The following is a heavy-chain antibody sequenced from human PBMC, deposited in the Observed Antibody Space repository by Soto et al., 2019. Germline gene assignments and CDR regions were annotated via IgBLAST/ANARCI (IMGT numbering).Heavy chain of an antibody. CDR2: IYYSGST. Sequence: TSETLSLTCTVSGGSISSGDYYWSWIRQPPGKGLEWIGYIYYSGSTYYNPSLKSRVTISVDTSKNQFSLKLSSVTAADTAVYYCAREPTVTTGFATARNWFDPWGQGTLVTAPQ. CDR3: AREPTVTTGFATARNWFDP. D-gene: IGHD4-17*01. CDR1: GGSISSGDYY. V-gene: IGHV4-30-4*01. J-gene: IGHJ5*02.